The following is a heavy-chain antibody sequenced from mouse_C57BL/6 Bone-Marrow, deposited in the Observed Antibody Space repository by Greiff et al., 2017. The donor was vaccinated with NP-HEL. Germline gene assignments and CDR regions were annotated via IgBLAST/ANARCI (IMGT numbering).Heavy chain of an antibody. CDR3: ARWAMVTTGPLFAY. J-gene: IGHJ3*01. CDR2: INPSNGGT. D-gene: IGHD2-2*01. V-gene: IGHV1-53*01. Sequence: QVQLQQPGTELVKPGASVKLSCKASGYTFTSYWMHWVKQRPGQGLEWIGNINPSNGGTNYNEKFKSKATLTVDKASSTAYMQLSSLTSEDSAVYYCARWAMVTTGPLFAYWGQGTLVTVSA. CDR1: GYTFTSYW.